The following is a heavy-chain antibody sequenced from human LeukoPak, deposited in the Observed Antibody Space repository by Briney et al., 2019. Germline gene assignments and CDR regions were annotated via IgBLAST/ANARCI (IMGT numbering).Heavy chain of an antibody. CDR2: ISSNGGTT. Sequence: GGSLRLSCAATGFTFSNFGMHWVRQAPGKGLEFVSSISSNGGTTNYADSVRGRFTISRDNSKNTLYLQMSSLRAEDTAVYYCVKASRSDSWYFDYWGQGTLVTVSS. CDR3: VKASRSDSWYFDY. J-gene: IGHJ4*02. CDR1: GFTFSNFG. V-gene: IGHV3-64D*09. D-gene: IGHD6-13*01.